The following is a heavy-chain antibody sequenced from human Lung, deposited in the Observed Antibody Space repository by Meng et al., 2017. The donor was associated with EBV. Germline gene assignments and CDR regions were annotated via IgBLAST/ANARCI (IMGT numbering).Heavy chain of an antibody. J-gene: IGHJ4*02. D-gene: IGHD2-21*01. CDR3: ARDSDSAYSLGY. CDR2: IYYSGST. CDR1: GGSVSSGGYY. Sequence: QVQLQQWGARLLKPSATLSLTCTVSGGSVSSGGYYWSWIRQPPGKGLEWIGYIYYSGSTNFNPSLKSRVTISVDTSKNQFSLKLSSVTAADTAVYYCARDSDSAYSLGYWGQGTLVTVSS. V-gene: IGHV4-61*08.